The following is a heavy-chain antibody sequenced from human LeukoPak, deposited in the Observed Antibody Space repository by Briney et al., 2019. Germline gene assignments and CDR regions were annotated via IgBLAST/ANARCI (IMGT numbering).Heavy chain of an antibody. CDR3: AKDRGGIRSSSVDY. Sequence: PGRSLRLSCAASGFTFSSYGMHWVRQAPGKGLEWVALIWYDGSNKYYADSVKGRFTISRDNSKNTLYLQMNSLRAEDTAVYYCAKDRGGIRSSSVDYWGRGTLVTVSS. J-gene: IGHJ4*02. V-gene: IGHV3-33*06. CDR1: GFTFSSYG. D-gene: IGHD6-13*01. CDR2: IWYDGSNK.